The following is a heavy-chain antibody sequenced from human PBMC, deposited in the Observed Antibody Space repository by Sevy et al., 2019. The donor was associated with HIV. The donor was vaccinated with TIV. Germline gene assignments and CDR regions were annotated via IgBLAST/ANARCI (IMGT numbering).Heavy chain of an antibody. CDR1: GFTFSKYS. V-gene: IGHV3-23*01. J-gene: IGHJ4*02. D-gene: IGHD2-8*01. Sequence: GGSLRLSCAASGFTFSKYSMSWVRQPPGKGLEWVSTLSIGCGEINYADSVKGWFTIARTNSKGSVYLQMNNLRPEETAVYYCAREGCTKPHDYWGQGTLVTVSS. CDR3: AREGCTKPHDY. CDR2: LSIGCGEI.